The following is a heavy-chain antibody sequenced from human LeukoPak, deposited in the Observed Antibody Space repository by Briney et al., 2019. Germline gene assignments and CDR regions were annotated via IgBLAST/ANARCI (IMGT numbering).Heavy chain of an antibody. J-gene: IGHJ4*02. CDR1: GFTFSSYA. CDR2: ISGSGGST. V-gene: IGHV3-23*01. CDR3: ASGGMGARKYYSDPFHY. D-gene: IGHD3-16*01. Sequence: PGGSLRLSCAASGFTFSSYAMSWVRQAPGKGLEWVSAISGSGGSTYYADSVKGRFTISRDSSKNTVCLQMNSLRVEDTAVYYCASGGMGARKYYSDPFHYWGQGTLVTVSS.